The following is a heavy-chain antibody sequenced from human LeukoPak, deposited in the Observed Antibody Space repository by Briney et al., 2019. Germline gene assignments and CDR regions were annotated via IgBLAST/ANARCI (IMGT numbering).Heavy chain of an antibody. V-gene: IGHV1-46*01. Sequence: GASVKVSCKASGYTFTRYYMHWVRQAPGQRREWMGIINPSGGSTSYAQKFQGRVTMTRDTSTRIVYMELSSLRSEDTAVYYCARWGASGLALIYYYGMDVWGQGTTVTVSS. CDR3: ARWGASGLALIYYYGMDV. D-gene: IGHD3/OR15-3a*01. CDR1: GYTFTRYY. J-gene: IGHJ6*02. CDR2: INPSGGST.